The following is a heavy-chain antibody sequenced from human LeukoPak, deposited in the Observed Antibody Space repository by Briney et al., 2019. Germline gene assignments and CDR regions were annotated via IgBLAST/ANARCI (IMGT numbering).Heavy chain of an antibody. CDR3: ARVPWRLQYFDY. CDR1: GGSISSSSYY. V-gene: IGHV4-39*01. CDR2: IYYSGST. D-gene: IGHD4-11*01. J-gene: IGHJ4*02. Sequence: SETLSLTCTVSGGSISSSSYYWGWIRQPPGKGLEWIGSIYYSGSTYYNPSLKSRVTISVDTSKSQFSLKLNSVTAADTAVYYCARVPWRLQYFDYWGQGTLVTVSS.